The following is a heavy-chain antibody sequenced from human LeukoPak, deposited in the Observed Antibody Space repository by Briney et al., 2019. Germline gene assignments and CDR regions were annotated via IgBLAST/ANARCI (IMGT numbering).Heavy chain of an antibody. J-gene: IGHJ4*02. V-gene: IGHV4-59*01. CDR1: GGSISSYY. CDR2: IYYSGST. CDR3: ARVYYDILTGYCLLDY. Sequence: SETLSLTCTVSGGSISSYYWSWIRQPPGKGLEWIGYIYYSGSTNYNPSLKSRVTISVDTSKNQFSLKLSSVTAADTAVYYCARVYYDILTGYCLLDYWGQGTLVTVSS. D-gene: IGHD3-9*01.